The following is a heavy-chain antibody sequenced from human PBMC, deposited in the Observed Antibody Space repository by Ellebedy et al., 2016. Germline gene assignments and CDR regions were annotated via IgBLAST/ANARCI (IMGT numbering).Heavy chain of an antibody. Sequence: SQTLSLTCXISGDSVSSNSAAWNWIRQSPSRGLEWLGRTYYRSKWYNDYAVSVKSRITINPDTSKNQFSLQLNSVTPEDTAVYYCARAYRPGYCSSTSCYSYYFDYWGQGTLVTVSS. J-gene: IGHJ4*02. CDR2: TYYRSKWYN. CDR3: ARAYRPGYCSSTSCYSYYFDY. D-gene: IGHD2-2*01. V-gene: IGHV6-1*01. CDR1: GDSVSSNSAA.